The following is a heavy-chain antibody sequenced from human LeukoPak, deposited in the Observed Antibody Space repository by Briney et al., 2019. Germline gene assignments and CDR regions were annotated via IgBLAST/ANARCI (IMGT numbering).Heavy chain of an antibody. CDR2: ISGSGGST. CDR3: ARDSGTMVRGVTNAFDI. J-gene: IGHJ3*02. Sequence: GGSLRLSCAASGFTFSSYAMSWVRQAPGKGLEWVSAISGSGGSTYYADSVKGRFTISRDNSKNSLYLQMNSLRAEDTAVYYCARDSGTMVRGVTNAFDIWGQGTMVTVSS. CDR1: GFTFSSYA. D-gene: IGHD3-10*01. V-gene: IGHV3-23*01.